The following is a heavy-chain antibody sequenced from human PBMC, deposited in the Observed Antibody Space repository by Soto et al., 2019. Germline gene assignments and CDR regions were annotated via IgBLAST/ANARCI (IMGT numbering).Heavy chain of an antibody. CDR3: ARAEEQQLVLFYYYGMDV. Sequence: ASVKVSCKASGYTFTSYAMHWVRQAPGQRLEWMGWINAGNGNTKYSQKFQGRVTITRDTSASTAYMELSSLRSEDTAVYYCARAEEQQLVLFYYYGMDVWGQGTTVTVSS. V-gene: IGHV1-3*01. J-gene: IGHJ6*02. CDR1: GYTFTSYA. CDR2: INAGNGNT. D-gene: IGHD6-13*01.